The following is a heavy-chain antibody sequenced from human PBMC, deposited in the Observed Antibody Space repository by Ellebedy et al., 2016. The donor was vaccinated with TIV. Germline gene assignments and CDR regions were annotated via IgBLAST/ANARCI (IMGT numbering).Heavy chain of an antibody. CDR3: ARGVRSFDWLSPFDS. D-gene: IGHD3-9*01. J-gene: IGHJ4*02. V-gene: IGHV1-69*13. Sequence: AASVKVSCKASGCTFNNYAINWVRQAPGQGLEWMGGIIPMFATANYAQRFQGRVTITADESTSTAYMELSSLRSEDTAIYYCARGVRSFDWLSPFDSWGQGTPVTVSS. CDR1: GCTFNNYA. CDR2: IIPMFATA.